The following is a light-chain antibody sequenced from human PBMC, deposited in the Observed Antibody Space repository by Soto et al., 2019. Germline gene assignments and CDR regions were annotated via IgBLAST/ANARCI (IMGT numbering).Light chain of an antibody. J-gene: IGLJ1*01. Sequence: QSVLTQPPSVSGAPRQRVTISCSGSTPNIGKNAVNWYQQLPGKAPKLVIYHNDLLPSGVSDRFSGSKSGTSASLAISGLQSEDEADYYCAAWDDSLDGYVFGTGTKVTVL. CDR2: HND. V-gene: IGLV1-36*01. CDR1: TPNIGKNA. CDR3: AAWDDSLDGYV.